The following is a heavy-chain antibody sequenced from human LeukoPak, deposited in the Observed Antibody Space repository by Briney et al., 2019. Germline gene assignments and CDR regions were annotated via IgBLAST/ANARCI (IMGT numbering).Heavy chain of an antibody. J-gene: IGHJ4*02. V-gene: IGHV1-8*03. CDR3: ARAVRYCSSPSCHYYFDY. CDR1: GYTFTSYD. D-gene: IGHD2-2*01. Sequence: ASVKVSCKASGYTFTSYDINWVRQATGQGLEWMGWMNPNSGNTGYAQKFQGRVTITRNTSISTAYMELSSLRSEDTAVYYCARAVRYCSSPSCHYYFDYWGQGTLVTVSS. CDR2: MNPNSGNT.